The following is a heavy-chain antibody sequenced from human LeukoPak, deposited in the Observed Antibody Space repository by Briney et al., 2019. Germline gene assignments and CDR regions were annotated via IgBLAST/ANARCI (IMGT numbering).Heavy chain of an antibody. CDR3: AKTTYASNSSGWYNHFDY. CDR1: GFTFSSYS. CDR2: ISSSGYST. J-gene: IGHJ4*02. Sequence: KAGGSLRLSCAASGFTFSSYSMNWVRQAPGKGLEWVSTISSSGYSTYYADSVKGRFTISRDSSKNTLYLQLNSLRAEDTTVYYCAKTTYASNSSGWYNHFDYWGQGTLVTVSS. D-gene: IGHD6-19*01. V-gene: IGHV3-21*04.